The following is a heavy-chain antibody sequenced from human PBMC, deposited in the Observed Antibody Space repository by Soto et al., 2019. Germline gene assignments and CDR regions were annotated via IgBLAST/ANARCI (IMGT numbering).Heavy chain of an antibody. CDR1: GFPFSNHA. CDR3: AREGDRYGTVCFDS. CDR2: ISDGGDLI. D-gene: IGHD1-1*01. V-gene: IGHV3-23*01. J-gene: IGHJ4*02. Sequence: VGSLRLSGAASGFPFSNHAMSWVRQAPGKGLEWVSGISDGGDLIYYADSVKGRFIISRDNAKNTLYLQMNSLRVEDAAVYFCAREGDRYGTVCFDSWGQGTLVTVS.